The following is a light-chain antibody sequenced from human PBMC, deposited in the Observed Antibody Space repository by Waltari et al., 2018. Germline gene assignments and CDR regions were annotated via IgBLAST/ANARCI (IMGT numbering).Light chain of an antibody. CDR3: QQSSTIPYS. CDR1: QSTGRK. CDR2: ATS. V-gene: IGKV1-39*01. J-gene: IGKJ2*03. Sequence: DIQMTQSPSSLSASVGDRVTITCLASQSTGRKLNCYPQKPGKAPNLLVYATSTLQSGTPSRFSGSASGTDFTLTISSLQPDDSATYYCQQSSTIPYSFGQGTKVEIK.